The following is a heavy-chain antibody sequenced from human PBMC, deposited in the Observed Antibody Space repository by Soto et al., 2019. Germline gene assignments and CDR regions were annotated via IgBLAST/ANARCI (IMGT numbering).Heavy chain of an antibody. CDR2: INPSGGST. J-gene: IGHJ3*02. D-gene: IGHD6-6*01. CDR3: ARVTIAARPSDAFDI. V-gene: IGHV1-46*01. CDR1: GYTCTSYY. Sequence: ASVKVSCKASGYTCTSYYMHWVRQAPGQGLEWMGIINPSGGSTSYAQKFQGRVTMTRDTSTSTVYMELSSLRSEDTAVYYCARVTIAARPSDAFDIWGQGTMVTVSS.